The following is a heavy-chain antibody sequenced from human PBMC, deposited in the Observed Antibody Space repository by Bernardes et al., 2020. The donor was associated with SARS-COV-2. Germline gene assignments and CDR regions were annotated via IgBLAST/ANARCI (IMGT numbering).Heavy chain of an antibody. Sequence: GGSLRLSCAASGFTFSSYSMNWVRQAPGKGLEWVSSISSSSSYIYYADSVKGRFTISRDNAKNSLYLQMNSLRAEDTAVYYCARGGPTVTSWFDPWGQGTLVTVSS. J-gene: IGHJ5*02. D-gene: IGHD4-17*01. CDR2: ISSSSSYI. CDR1: GFTFSSYS. V-gene: IGHV3-21*01. CDR3: ARGGPTVTSWFDP.